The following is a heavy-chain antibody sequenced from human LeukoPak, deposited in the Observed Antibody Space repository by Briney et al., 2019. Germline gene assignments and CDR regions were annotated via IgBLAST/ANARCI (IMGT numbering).Heavy chain of an antibody. V-gene: IGHV4-39*01. D-gene: IGHD1-26*01. CDR1: GGSISSSSDF. CDR2: IYNSGSA. CDR3: ARLELFYADS. J-gene: IGHJ4*02. Sequence: SETLSLTCTVSGGSISSSSDFWAWIRQPPGKALEWLGSIYNSGSAYYSPSLKSRVTISVDTSKNQFSLRLSSVTAADTAVYYCARLELFYADSWGQGALVTVSS.